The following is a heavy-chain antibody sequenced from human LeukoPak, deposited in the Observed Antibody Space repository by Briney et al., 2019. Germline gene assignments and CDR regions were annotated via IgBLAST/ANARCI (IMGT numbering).Heavy chain of an antibody. CDR3: ARHRVGITGTIIAYGMDV. Sequence: PGRSLRLSCAASGFTFSRYGMHWVRQAPGKRLEWVAVIWYDGSNRYYVDSVKGRFTISRDNSKNTLYLQMNSLRAEDTAVYYCARHRVGITGTIIAYGMDVWGQGTTVTVSS. CDR1: GFTFSRYG. V-gene: IGHV3-33*01. J-gene: IGHJ6*02. D-gene: IGHD1-7*01. CDR2: IWYDGSNR.